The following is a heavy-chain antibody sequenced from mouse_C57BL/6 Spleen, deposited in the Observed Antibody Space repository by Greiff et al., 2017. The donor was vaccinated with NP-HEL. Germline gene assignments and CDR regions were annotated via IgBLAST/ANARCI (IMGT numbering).Heavy chain of an antibody. CDR1: GYTFTSYW. D-gene: IGHD1-1*01. CDR3: VRSTVVAFYWYFDV. V-gene: IGHV1-64*01. J-gene: IGHJ1*03. Sequence: QVQLQQPGAELVKPGASVKLSCKASGYTFTSYWMHWVKQRPGQGLEWIGMIHPNSGSTNYNEKFKSKATLTVDKSSSTAYMQLSSLTSEDSAVYYCVRSTVVAFYWYFDVWGTGTTVTVSS. CDR2: IHPNSGST.